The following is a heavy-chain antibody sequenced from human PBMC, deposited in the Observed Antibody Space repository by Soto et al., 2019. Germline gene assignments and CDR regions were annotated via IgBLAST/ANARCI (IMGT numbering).Heavy chain of an antibody. D-gene: IGHD2-8*01. CDR1: GDSIGNFY. CDR3: ARGMGRYFDL. J-gene: IGHJ2*01. Sequence: PSETLSLTCTVPGDSIGNFYWSWIRQPAGKGLESIGRLSTSVRTNYSPSLQSRVTMSLDTSKNRFSLGLTSVSAADTAVYFCARGMGRYFDLWGRGTLVTVSS. V-gene: IGHV4-4*07. CDR2: LSTSVRT.